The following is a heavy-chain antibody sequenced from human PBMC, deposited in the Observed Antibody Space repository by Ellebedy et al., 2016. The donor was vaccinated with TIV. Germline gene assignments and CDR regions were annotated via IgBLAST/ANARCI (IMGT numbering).Heavy chain of an antibody. V-gene: IGHV3-7*01. Sequence: GGSLRLSCTTPGLTFGDNGLSWFRRAPGKGLEWVANIKKDGSERYYVDSVKGRVTTSRDNAKNSLYLQMNSLTAADTAVYYCARDQWLDRAYYFDYWGPGTLVTVSS. CDR3: ARDQWLDRAYYFDY. CDR1: GLTFGDNG. CDR2: IKKDGSER. J-gene: IGHJ4*02. D-gene: IGHD6-19*01.